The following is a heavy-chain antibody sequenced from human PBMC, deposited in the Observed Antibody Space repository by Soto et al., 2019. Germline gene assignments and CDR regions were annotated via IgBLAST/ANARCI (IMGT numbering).Heavy chain of an antibody. CDR1: GFTFSSYW. V-gene: IGHV3-74*01. J-gene: IGHJ6*02. CDR3: ARGILSYYYGMDV. CDR2: INSDGSIT. Sequence: LRLSCVASGFTFSSYWMHWVRQAPGKGLVWVSRINSDGSITSYADSVKGRFTISRDNAKNTLYLQMNSLRAEDTVVYYCARGILSYYYGMDVWGQGTSVTVS.